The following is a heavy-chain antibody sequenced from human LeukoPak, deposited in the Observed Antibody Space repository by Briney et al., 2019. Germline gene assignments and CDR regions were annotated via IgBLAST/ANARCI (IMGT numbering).Heavy chain of an antibody. CDR1: GGSISSYY. Sequence: SETLSLTCTVSGGSISSYYWSWIRQPPGKGLEWIGYIYYSGSTNYNPSLKSRVIISVDTSKNQFSLKVSSVTAADTAVYYCARGRTWFDPWGQGTLVTVSS. V-gene: IGHV4-59*12. CDR2: IYYSGST. CDR3: ARGRTWFDP. J-gene: IGHJ5*02.